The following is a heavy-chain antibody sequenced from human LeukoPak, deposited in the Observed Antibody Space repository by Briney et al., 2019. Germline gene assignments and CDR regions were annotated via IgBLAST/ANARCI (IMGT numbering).Heavy chain of an antibody. V-gene: IGHV3-23*01. CDR1: GFTFSSYA. CDR2: ISGSGGST. Sequence: PGGSLRLSCAASGFTFSSYAMSWVRQAPGKGLEWVSAISGSGGSTYYADSVKGRFTISRDNSKNTLYLQMNSLRAEDTAVYYCAKNPYCSSTSCYWEDVWGKGTTVTVSS. J-gene: IGHJ6*04. CDR3: AKNPYCSSTSCYWEDV. D-gene: IGHD2-2*01.